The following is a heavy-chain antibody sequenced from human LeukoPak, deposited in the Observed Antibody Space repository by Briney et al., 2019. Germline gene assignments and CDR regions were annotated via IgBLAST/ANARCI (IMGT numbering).Heavy chain of an antibody. CDR3: ARGVDTAMLAYFDY. Sequence: SETLSLTCTVSGASISSGGYYWSWIRQHPGKGLECIGYIYYSGSTYYNPSLKGRITISVDTSKNQFSLKLSSVTAADTAVYYCARGVDTAMLAYFDYWGQGTLVTVSS. D-gene: IGHD5-18*01. V-gene: IGHV4-31*03. J-gene: IGHJ4*02. CDR2: IYYSGST. CDR1: GASISSGGYY.